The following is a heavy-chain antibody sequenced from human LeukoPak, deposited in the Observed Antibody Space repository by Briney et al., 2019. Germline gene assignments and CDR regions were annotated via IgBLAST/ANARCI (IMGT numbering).Heavy chain of an antibody. V-gene: IGHV3-9*01. CDR2: ISWNSGSI. CDR1: GFTFDDYA. CDR3: ATTYCSSSSCYHYFDY. Sequence: PGGSLRLSCAASGFTFDDYAMHWVRQAPGKGLEWVSGISWNSGSIGYADSVKGRFTISRDNAKNSLYLQMNSLRAEDTALYYCATTYCSSSSCYHYFDYWGQGTLVTVSS. J-gene: IGHJ4*02. D-gene: IGHD2-2*01.